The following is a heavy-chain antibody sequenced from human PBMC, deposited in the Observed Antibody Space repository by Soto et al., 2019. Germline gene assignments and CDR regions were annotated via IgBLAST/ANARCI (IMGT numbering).Heavy chain of an antibody. J-gene: IGHJ6*02. Sequence: ASVKVSCKASGYTFTSYAVHWVRQAPGQRLEWMGWVNAGNGNTKYSQKFQGRVTITRDTSASTAYMELSSLRSEDTAVYYCARDGNRAPYYYYGMDVWGQGTTVT. CDR1: GYTFTSYA. CDR3: ARDGNRAPYYYYGMDV. CDR2: VNAGNGNT. V-gene: IGHV1-3*01.